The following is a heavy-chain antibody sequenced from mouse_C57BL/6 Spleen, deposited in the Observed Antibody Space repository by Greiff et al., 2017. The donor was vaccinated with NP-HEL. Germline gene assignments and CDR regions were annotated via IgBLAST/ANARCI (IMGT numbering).Heavy chain of an antibody. CDR3: ARNSDGYYVDYAMDY. D-gene: IGHD2-3*01. Sequence: LKESGPGILQSSQTLSLTCSFSGFSLSTSGMGVSWIRQPSGKGLEWLAHIYWDDDKRYNPSLKSRLTISKDTSRNQVFLKITSVDTADTATYYCARNSDGYYVDYAMDYWGQGTSVTVSS. CDR2: IYWDDDK. CDR1: GFSLSTSGMG. V-gene: IGHV8-12*01. J-gene: IGHJ4*01.